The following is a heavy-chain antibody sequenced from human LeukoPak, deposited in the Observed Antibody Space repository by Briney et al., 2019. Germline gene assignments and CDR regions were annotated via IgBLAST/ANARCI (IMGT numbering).Heavy chain of an antibody. Sequence: QTGGSLTLSCAASGFTFNSYAMTWVRQAPGKGLEWVSTISGSGGSVYYADSVKGRFTISRDNSRDTLFLQMNSLRAEDTAMYYCAKTPGSKYCTSTTCLEYFQYWGQGALVTVSS. CDR3: AKTPGSKYCTSTTCLEYFQY. D-gene: IGHD2-2*01. CDR1: GFTFNSYA. V-gene: IGHV3-23*01. J-gene: IGHJ1*01. CDR2: ISGSGGSV.